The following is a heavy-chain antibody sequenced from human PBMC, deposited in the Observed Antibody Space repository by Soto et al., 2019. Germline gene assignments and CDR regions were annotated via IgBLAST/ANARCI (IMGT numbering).Heavy chain of an antibody. CDR1: GGSISSGGYS. Sequence: QLQLQESGSGLVKPSQTLSLTCAVSGGSISSGGYSWNWIRQAPGKGLEWIGYIYHSGSAYYNPSLKSRVTISVDSSKNQFSLKLSSVTAADTAIYYCATATQYFFANSGYPTGPHFAFDIWGQGTKVTVSS. J-gene: IGHJ3*02. V-gene: IGHV4-30-2*01. CDR2: IYHSGSA. D-gene: IGHD3-22*01. CDR3: ATATQYFFANSGYPTGPHFAFDI.